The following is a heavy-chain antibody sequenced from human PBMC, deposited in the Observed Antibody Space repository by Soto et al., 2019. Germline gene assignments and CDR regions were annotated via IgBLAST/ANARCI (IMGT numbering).Heavy chain of an antibody. Sequence: EVQLVESGGGIVQPGGSLRLSCAASGFTFSSYWMHWVRQAPGKGLVWVSRINSDGSRTSYADSAKGRCTISRDNAKNTVYLQMNSLRAEETAVYYCARGDGDYYDGNGYLGRHWGQGTLVTVSS. CDR2: INSDGSRT. J-gene: IGHJ4*02. V-gene: IGHV3-74*01. D-gene: IGHD3-22*01. CDR1: GFTFSSYW. CDR3: ARGDGDYYDGNGYLGRH.